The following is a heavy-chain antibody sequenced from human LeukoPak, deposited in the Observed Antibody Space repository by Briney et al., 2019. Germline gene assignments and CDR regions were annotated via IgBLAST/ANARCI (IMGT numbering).Heavy chain of an antibody. J-gene: IGHJ4*02. D-gene: IGHD3-22*01. CDR2: IIPIFGKA. CDR1: GGTFSRYT. CDR3: ARDAAIYDSSAYYYLW. V-gene: IGHV1-69*13. Sequence: GASVKVSCKASGGTFSRYTISWVRQAPGQGLEWMGGIIPIFGKANYAQKFQGRVTITADESTSTAYMELSSLRSEDTAVYYCARDAAIYDSSAYYYLWWGQGTLVTVSS.